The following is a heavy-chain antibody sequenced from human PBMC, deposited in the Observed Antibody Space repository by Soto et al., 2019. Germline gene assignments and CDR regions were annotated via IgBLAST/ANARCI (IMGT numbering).Heavy chain of an antibody. V-gene: IGHV4-59*08. CDR1: SGSISTYY. Sequence: QVQLQESGPGLVKPSETLSLTCTVSSGSISTYYWSWIRQPPGKGLEWIGYIYYRGNTNYNPSFKSRVPISLDTSKNQFSLRLSSVTAADTAVYYCARHPGYYDVLTGYSTYDFDYWGQGTLVTVSS. J-gene: IGHJ4*02. CDR3: ARHPGYYDVLTGYSTYDFDY. CDR2: IYYRGNT. D-gene: IGHD3-9*01.